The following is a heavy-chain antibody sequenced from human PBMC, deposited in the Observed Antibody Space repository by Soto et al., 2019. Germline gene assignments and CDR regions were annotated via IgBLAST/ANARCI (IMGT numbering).Heavy chain of an antibody. CDR1: GFTFSSYA. V-gene: IGHV3-23*01. Sequence: GGSLRLSCAASGFTFSSYAMSWVRQAPGKGLEWVSAISGSGGSTYYADSVKGRFTISRDNSKNTLYLQMNSLRAEDTAVYYCAYPTGYSSGWADPYYFDYWGQGTLVTVSS. D-gene: IGHD6-19*01. J-gene: IGHJ4*02. CDR3: AYPTGYSSGWADPYYFDY. CDR2: ISGSGGST.